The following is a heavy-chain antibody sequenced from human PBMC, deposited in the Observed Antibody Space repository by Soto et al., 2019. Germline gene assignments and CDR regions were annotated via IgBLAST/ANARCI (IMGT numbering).Heavy chain of an antibody. Sequence: RESLKISCKGSGYSFTSYWIGWVRQMPGKGLEWMGIIYPGDSDTRYSPSFQGQVTISADKSISTAYLQWSSLKASDTAMYYCARSYSRSRTLFDYWGQGTLVTVSS. CDR1: GYSFTSYW. V-gene: IGHV5-51*01. CDR3: ARSYSRSRTLFDY. CDR2: IYPGDSDT. D-gene: IGHD6-13*01. J-gene: IGHJ4*02.